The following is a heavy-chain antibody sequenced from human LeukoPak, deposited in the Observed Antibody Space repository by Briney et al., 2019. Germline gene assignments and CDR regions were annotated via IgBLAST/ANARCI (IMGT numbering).Heavy chain of an antibody. CDR1: GGTFSSYA. CDR3: ARPQHYYDFWSGYPPPTEN. D-gene: IGHD3-3*01. Sequence: ASVKVSCKASGGTFSSYAINWVRQATGQGLEWMGWMNPNSGNTGYAQKFQGRVTMTRNTSISTAYMELSSLRSEDTAVYYCARPQHYYDFWSGYPPPTENWGQGTLVTVSS. J-gene: IGHJ4*02. CDR2: MNPNSGNT. V-gene: IGHV1-8*02.